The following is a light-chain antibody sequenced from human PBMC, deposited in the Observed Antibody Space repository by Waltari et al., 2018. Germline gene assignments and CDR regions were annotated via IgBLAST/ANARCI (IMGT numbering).Light chain of an antibody. CDR1: QSVSRY. J-gene: IGKJ1*01. Sequence: EIVLTQSPGTLSLSPGERATLSCRASQSVSRYLAWYQQKPGQAPRLLIYDTSIRATGVPDRFGGSGSGTDFSLTISRLEPEDFAVYYCQKYGTLPATFGQGTKVQ. CDR2: DTS. CDR3: QKYGTLPAT. V-gene: IGKV3-20*01.